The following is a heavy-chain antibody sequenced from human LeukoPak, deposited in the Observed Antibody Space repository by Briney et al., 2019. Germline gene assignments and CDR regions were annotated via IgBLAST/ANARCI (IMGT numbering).Heavy chain of an antibody. D-gene: IGHD3-10*01. CDR3: ARHAASGGSGVDY. CDR1: GFTFSGSA. V-gene: IGHV3-73*01. Sequence: GGSLRLSCAASGFTFSGSAVHWVRQTSGRGLEWVGRIRNKANSYATAYAASVKGRFTISRDDSKNTAYLQMNSLKSEDTAVYYCARHAASGGSGVDYWGQGTLVTVSS. CDR2: IRNKANSYAT. J-gene: IGHJ4*02.